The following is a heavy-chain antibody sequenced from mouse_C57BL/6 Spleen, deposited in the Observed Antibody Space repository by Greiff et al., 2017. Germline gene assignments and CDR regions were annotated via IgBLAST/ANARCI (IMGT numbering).Heavy chain of an antibody. CDR2: IYPGDGAT. Sequence: LVEPGASVKISCKASGYAFGSSWMNLVKQRPGKGLEWIGRIYPGDGATNYNGKFKGKATLIADKASSTVYMQLSSLTSEDSAVYYCARQIYYDYPGDFGYWGQGTTVTVS. V-gene: IGHV1-82*01. CDR1: GYAFGSSW. CDR3: ARQIYYDYPGDFGY. J-gene: IGHJ2*01. D-gene: IGHD2-4*01.